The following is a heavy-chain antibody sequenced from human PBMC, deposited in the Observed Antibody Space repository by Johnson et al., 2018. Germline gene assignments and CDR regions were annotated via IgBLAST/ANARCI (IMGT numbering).Heavy chain of an antibody. D-gene: IGHD4-23*01. V-gene: IGHV1-69*09. J-gene: IGHJ6*03. CDR3: ARDRYGGNATGYDYYYMGV. Sequence: QVQLVESGAEVKKPGSSVKVSCKASGGTFSSYTISWVRQAPGQGLEWMGRIIPILGIANYAQKFQGRVTITADKSTSTAYMELSSLRAEDTAGYYFARDRYGGNATGYDYYYMGVWCKGPTVTVSS. CDR2: IIPILGIA. CDR1: GGTFSSYT.